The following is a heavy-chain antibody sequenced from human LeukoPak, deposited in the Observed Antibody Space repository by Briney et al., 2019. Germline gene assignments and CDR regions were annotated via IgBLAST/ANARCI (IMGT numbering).Heavy chain of an antibody. CDR1: GGSISSYY. D-gene: IGHD2-21*01. Sequence: PSETLSLTCTVSGGSISSYYWSWIRQPPGKGLEWIGYIYYSGSTNYNPSLKSRVTISVDTSKNQFSLKLSSVIAADTAVYYCARDKALRYCGGECYSNWFDPWGQGTLVTVSS. CDR2: IYYSGST. V-gene: IGHV4-59*01. CDR3: ARDKALRYCGGECYSNWFDP. J-gene: IGHJ5*02.